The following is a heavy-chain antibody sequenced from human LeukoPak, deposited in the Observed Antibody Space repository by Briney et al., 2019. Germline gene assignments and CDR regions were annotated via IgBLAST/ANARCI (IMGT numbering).Heavy chain of an antibody. CDR2: ISIGSSPYT. Sequence: GGSLRLSCAASGFTFSSYETNWVRQAPGKGLEWVSSISIGSSPYTYYADSLKGRFTISRDNAKNSVCLQMNSLRPEDTAVYYCASYTLWYGDSWGQGTLVTVSS. CDR3: ASYTLWYGDS. J-gene: IGHJ4*02. D-gene: IGHD3-10*01. V-gene: IGHV3-21*06. CDR1: GFTFSSYE.